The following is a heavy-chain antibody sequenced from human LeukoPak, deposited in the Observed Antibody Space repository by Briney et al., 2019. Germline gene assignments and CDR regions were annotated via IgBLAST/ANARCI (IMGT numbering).Heavy chain of an antibody. D-gene: IGHD6-13*01. Sequence: PSETLSLTCTVSGGSISSYYWSWIRQPPGKGLEWIGYIYYSGSTNYNPSLKSRVTISVDTSKNQFSLKLSSVTAADTAVYYCARECSSSCNDAFDIWGQGTMVTVSS. CDR3: ARECSSSCNDAFDI. J-gene: IGHJ3*02. CDR2: IYYSGST. CDR1: GGSISSYY. V-gene: IGHV4-59*01.